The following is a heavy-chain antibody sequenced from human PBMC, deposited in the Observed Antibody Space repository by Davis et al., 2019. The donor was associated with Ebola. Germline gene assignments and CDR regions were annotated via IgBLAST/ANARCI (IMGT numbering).Heavy chain of an antibody. Sequence: GGSLRLSCAASGFTFSSYAMSWVRQAPGKGLEWVANIKQDGSEKYYVDSVKGRFTISRDNAKNSLYLQMNSLRAEDTAVYYCARGIGWSYYFDYWGQGTLVTVSS. J-gene: IGHJ4*02. CDR2: IKQDGSEK. D-gene: IGHD6-19*01. CDR3: ARGIGWSYYFDY. V-gene: IGHV3-7*03. CDR1: GFTFSSYA.